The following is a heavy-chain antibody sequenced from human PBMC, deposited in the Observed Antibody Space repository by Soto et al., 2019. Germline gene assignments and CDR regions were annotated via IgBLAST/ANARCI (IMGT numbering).Heavy chain of an antibody. CDR3: ARGGYCGSNDCYGDDWFDF. CDR1: GGTFYSYG. J-gene: IGHJ5*01. CDR2: IIPSSTTA. V-gene: IGHV1-69*06. Sequence: QVQLVQSGAEVKKPGSSVKVSCKASGGTFYSYGLTWVRQAPGQGLEWMGGIIPSSTTANYAQKFHGRVTITADKSTSIAYMELSSLRFEDTAVYYCARGGYCGSNDCYGDDWFDFGGQGTLVTVSS. D-gene: IGHD2-2*01.